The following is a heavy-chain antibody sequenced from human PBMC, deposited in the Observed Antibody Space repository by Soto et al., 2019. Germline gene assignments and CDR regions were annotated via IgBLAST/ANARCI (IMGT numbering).Heavy chain of an antibody. Sequence: QVQLQESDPGLVKPSEPLYLNCTVSGGPVSSYYWSWIRQSPGMGLEWIGYIYYSGSTNYNPSLKSHVTISVDTTKNQFSLEVSSVTAADTAVYYCARCSSGWRTRLDYWGQGTLVTVSS. V-gene: IGHV4-59*02. CDR3: ARCSSGWRTRLDY. CDR2: IYYSGST. J-gene: IGHJ4*02. D-gene: IGHD6-19*01. CDR1: GGPVSSYY.